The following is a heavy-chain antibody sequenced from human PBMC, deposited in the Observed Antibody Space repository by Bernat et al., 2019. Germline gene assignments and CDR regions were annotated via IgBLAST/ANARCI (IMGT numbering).Heavy chain of an antibody. CDR3: ARDATYIGGGWFDP. V-gene: IGHV3-53*01. D-gene: IGHD3-10*01. J-gene: IGHJ5*02. CDR1: GFTVSSNY. Sequence: EVQLVESGGGLIQPGGSLRLSCAASGFTVSSNYMIWVRQAPGKGLEWVSVIYSGGTTYYADSVKGRFTISRDNSKNTLYLQMNSLRAEDTAVYYCARDATYIGGGWFDPWGQEPWSPSPQ. CDR2: IYSGGTT.